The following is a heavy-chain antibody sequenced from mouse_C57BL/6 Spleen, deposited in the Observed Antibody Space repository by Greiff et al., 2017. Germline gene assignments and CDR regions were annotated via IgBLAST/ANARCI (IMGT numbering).Heavy chain of an antibody. CDR1: GFTFTDYY. V-gene: IGHV7-3*01. Sequence: EVQRVESGGGLVQPGGSLSLSCAASGFTFTDYYMSWVRQPPGKALEWLGFIRNKANGYTTEYSASVKGRFTISRDNSQSILYLQMNALRAEDSATYYCARDGLYAMDYWGQGTSVTVSS. J-gene: IGHJ4*01. CDR2: IRNKANGYTT. D-gene: IGHD1-2*01. CDR3: ARDGLYAMDY.